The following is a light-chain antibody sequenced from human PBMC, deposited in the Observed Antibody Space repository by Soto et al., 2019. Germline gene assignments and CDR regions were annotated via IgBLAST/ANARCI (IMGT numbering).Light chain of an antibody. CDR2: DDN. J-gene: IGLJ1*01. CDR1: SSNIGGNS. V-gene: IGLV1-51*01. CDR3: GSWDSRLSAYV. Sequence: QAGLTHPPSVSATPGQKVTISCSGSSSNIGGNSVSWYQQLPGTATKLLIYDDNKRPSGIPDRFSGSKSGTSATLGITGFQTGDAADYYCGSWDSRLSAYVFGTGTTVTV.